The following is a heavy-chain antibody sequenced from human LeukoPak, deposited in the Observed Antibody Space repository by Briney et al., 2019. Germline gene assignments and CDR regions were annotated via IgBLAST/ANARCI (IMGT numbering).Heavy chain of an antibody. Sequence: SETLSLTCSVSGVSISSYYWSWIRQPAGQGLEWIGRIYTSGSTNYNPSLKSLVTMSVDTSKNQFSLKLSSVTAADTAVYYCARDRPTICSGGSCYSATAFDIWGQGTMVTVSS. CDR3: ARDRPTICSGGSCYSATAFDI. CDR1: GVSISSYY. V-gene: IGHV4-4*07. D-gene: IGHD2-15*01. J-gene: IGHJ3*02. CDR2: IYTSGST.